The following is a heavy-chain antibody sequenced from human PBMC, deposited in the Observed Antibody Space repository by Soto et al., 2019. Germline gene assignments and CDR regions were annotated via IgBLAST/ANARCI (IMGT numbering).Heavy chain of an antibody. V-gene: IGHV3-9*01. Sequence: EVQLVESGGGLVQPGRSLRLSCAASGFTFDDYAMHWVRQAPGKGLEGVSGISWNSGSIGYADSVKGRFTISRDNAKNSLYLQMNSLRAEDTALYYCAKDLAYLYGDYDNYYYGMDVWGQGTTVTVSS. CDR2: ISWNSGSI. D-gene: IGHD4-17*01. CDR1: GFTFDDYA. J-gene: IGHJ6*02. CDR3: AKDLAYLYGDYDNYYYGMDV.